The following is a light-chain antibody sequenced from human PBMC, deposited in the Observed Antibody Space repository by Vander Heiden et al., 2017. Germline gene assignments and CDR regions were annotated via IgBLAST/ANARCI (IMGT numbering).Light chain of an antibody. CDR3: QQRSNGPPLVT. J-gene: IGKJ4*01. CDR2: DPS. V-gene: IGKV3-11*01. Sequence: ETVLTQSPATLSLSPGERATLSCRASQIITSYLAWYQHKPGQAPRLLIYDPSNRPSGIKARFSGSGYGTDFTLTISSVEPEDSAVYYCQQRSNGPPLVTFGGGTKVEIK. CDR1: QIITSY.